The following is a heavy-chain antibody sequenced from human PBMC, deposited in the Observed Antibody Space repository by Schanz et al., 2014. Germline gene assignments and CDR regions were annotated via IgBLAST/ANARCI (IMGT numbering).Heavy chain of an antibody. CDR3: ARGRVLES. CDR1: TFTFSGFW. CDR2: IKKDGSEK. Sequence: EVQLAESGGGLVQPGGSLRLSCAASTFTFSGFWMTWVRQAAGKGLEWVANIKKDGSEKYYVDSVKGRFTISRDNAKNSLFLQMNSLRPEDTAVYYCARGRVLESWGQGTLVTVSS. V-gene: IGHV3-7*01. D-gene: IGHD1-1*01. J-gene: IGHJ5*02.